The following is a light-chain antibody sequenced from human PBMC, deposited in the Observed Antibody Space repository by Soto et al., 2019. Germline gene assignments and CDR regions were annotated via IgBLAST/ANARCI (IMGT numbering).Light chain of an antibody. V-gene: IGLV2-14*01. CDR3: NSYTRSRSYV. J-gene: IGLJ1*01. Sequence: QSVLTQPASVSGSPGQSITISCTGTSSDVGGYNYVSWYQQHPGKAPKVIIFEVSNRPSGVSNRFSGSKSGNTASLTISGLLAEDEADYYCNSYTRSRSYVFGTGTKVTVL. CDR1: SSDVGGYNY. CDR2: EVS.